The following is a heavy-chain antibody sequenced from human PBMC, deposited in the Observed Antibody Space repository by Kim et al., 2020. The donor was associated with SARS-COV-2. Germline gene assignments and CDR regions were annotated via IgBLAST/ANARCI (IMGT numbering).Heavy chain of an antibody. CDR2: INHIGST. CDR3: ARSFPTLFGVVIIVFDD. V-gene: IGHV4-34*01. J-gene: IGHJ4*01. CDR1: GGSFSDYY. D-gene: IGHD3-3*01. Sequence: SETLSLTCTVYGGSFSDYYWSWIRQPPGKGLEWIGEINHIGSTNYNPSLKSRVTMSVDTSKNQFSLKLSSVTAADTAVYYCARSFPTLFGVVIIVFDDWG.